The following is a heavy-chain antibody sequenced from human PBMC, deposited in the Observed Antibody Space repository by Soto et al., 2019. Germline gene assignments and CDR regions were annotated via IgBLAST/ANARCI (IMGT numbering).Heavy chain of an antibody. J-gene: IGHJ4*02. CDR1: GYSFTSYW. Sequence: GESLKISYKGSGYSFTSYWIGWVRQMPGQGLEGRGIIYPGDSDTRYSPAFQGQGTISAVKSISTAYLQWSSLMASDTAMYYCARLVTATPSGAGLDYWGQGTLVTVSS. D-gene: IGHD2-21*02. CDR2: IYPGDSDT. CDR3: ARLVTATPSGAGLDY. V-gene: IGHV5-51*01.